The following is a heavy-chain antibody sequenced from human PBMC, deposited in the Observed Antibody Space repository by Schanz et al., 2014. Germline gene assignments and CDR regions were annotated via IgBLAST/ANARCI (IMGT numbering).Heavy chain of an antibody. Sequence: QVQLVQSGAEVKKPGSSMKVSCKASGGTFNSYTINWLRQAPGQGLEWMGRIIPIHGIVNYAQRFQDRVRITADKSTSTAYMELSSLRSDDTAGYYCARGGGPEDVFDIWGQGTILTVSS. CDR3: ARGGGPEDVFDI. CDR1: GGTFNSYT. D-gene: IGHD2-15*01. V-gene: IGHV1-69*02. J-gene: IGHJ3*02. CDR2: IIPIHGIV.